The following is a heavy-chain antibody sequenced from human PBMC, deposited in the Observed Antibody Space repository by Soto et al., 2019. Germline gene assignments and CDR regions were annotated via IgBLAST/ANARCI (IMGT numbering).Heavy chain of an antibody. Sequence: PGESLKISCKGSGYSFTSYWIGWVRQMPGKGLEWMGIIYPGDSDTRYSPSFQGQVTISADKSISTAYLQWSSLKASDTAMYYCARQSRGYSYGSGYYYGMDVWGQGTTVTVSS. CDR2: IYPGDSDT. CDR3: ARQSRGYSYGSGYYYGMDV. CDR1: GYSFTSYW. D-gene: IGHD5-18*01. J-gene: IGHJ6*02. V-gene: IGHV5-51*01.